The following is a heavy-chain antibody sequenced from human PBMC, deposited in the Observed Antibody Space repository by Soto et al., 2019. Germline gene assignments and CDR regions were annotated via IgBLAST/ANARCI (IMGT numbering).Heavy chain of an antibody. J-gene: IGHJ4*02. CDR2: IIPLFGTP. Sequence: QVQLVQSGAEVKKPGSSVKVSCKAFGCTFSSYAISWGRQAPGQGLEWMGGIIPLFGTPNYAPKFQGRVAIPADERARTAYMDLSSLKSEDTAVYYCATNNRASYHCDYWGQGTLVTVSS. CDR1: GCTFSSYA. V-gene: IGHV1-69*01. D-gene: IGHD3-16*02. CDR3: ATNNRASYHCDY.